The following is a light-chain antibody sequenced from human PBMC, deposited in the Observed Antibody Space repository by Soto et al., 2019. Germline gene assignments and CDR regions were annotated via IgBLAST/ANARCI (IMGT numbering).Light chain of an antibody. CDR3: QQRSGWPLT. V-gene: IGKV1-39*01. CDR1: QDISSS. CDR2: AAS. Sequence: DIQMTQSPSSLSASIGDRVTISCRASQDISSSLNWYQHKSGKAPKLLIYAASGLHSGVPSRFSGSGSGTDFTLTISSLEPEDFAFYYCQQRSGWPLTFGGGTKVEIK. J-gene: IGKJ4*01.